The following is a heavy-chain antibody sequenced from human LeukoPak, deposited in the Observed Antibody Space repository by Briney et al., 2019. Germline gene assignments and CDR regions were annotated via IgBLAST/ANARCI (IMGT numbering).Heavy chain of an antibody. CDR3: ARVSLGNEPGSPQNYYYYGMDV. CDR1: GGTFSCYA. J-gene: IGHJ6*02. Sequence: SVKVSCKASGGTFSCYAISWMRQAPGQGLEWMGGIIPTFGTANYAQKFQGRVTITADESTSTAYMELSSLRSEDTAVYYCARVSLGNEPGSPQNYYYYGMDVWGQGTTVTVSS. CDR2: IIPTFGTA. V-gene: IGHV1-69*13.